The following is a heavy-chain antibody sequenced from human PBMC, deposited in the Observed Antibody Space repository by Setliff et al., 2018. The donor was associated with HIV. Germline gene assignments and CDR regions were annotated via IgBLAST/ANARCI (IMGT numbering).Heavy chain of an antibody. CDR1: GYTFTAYG. CDR3: ARALYGDYGGDLNWLDP. CDR2: INTHTGSP. J-gene: IGHJ5*02. V-gene: IGHV7-4-1*02. D-gene: IGHD4-17*01. Sequence: GASVKVSCKSSGYTFTAYGLSWVRQAPGQGLEWMGWINTHTGSPTYAQAFTGRFVFSVDTSVTTAYLQISGLKADDTAVYYCARALYGDYGGDLNWLDPWGQGTLVTVSS.